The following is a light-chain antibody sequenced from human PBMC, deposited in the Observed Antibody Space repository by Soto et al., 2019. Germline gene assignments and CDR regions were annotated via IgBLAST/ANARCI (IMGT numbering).Light chain of an antibody. CDR1: QGISRD. CDR3: LHDYNFPRT. V-gene: IGKV1-6*01. CDR2: SAS. J-gene: IGKJ1*01. Sequence: AIHMTQSPSSLSASVGDTVSITCRASQGISRDLSWYQQKPGKAPNLLIYSASELHNGVPTRFRGNESGTDFTLTIRTLQPEDFATYYGLHDYNFPRTFGQGTKV.